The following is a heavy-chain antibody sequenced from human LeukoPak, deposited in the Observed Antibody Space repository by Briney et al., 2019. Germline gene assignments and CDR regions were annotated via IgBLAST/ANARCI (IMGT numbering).Heavy chain of an antibody. J-gene: IGHJ6*03. CDR1: GYSISSAYY. Sequence: SETLSLTCTVSGYSISSAYYWGWVRQPPGQGLELIGHIYHIGNTYYNPSLKNRVTISLDTSKNQFSLKLRSVTAADTAVYYCARVPRGEFMDVWGKGTTVTVSS. CDR2: IYHIGNT. V-gene: IGHV4-38-2*02. CDR3: ARVPRGEFMDV. D-gene: IGHD3-16*01.